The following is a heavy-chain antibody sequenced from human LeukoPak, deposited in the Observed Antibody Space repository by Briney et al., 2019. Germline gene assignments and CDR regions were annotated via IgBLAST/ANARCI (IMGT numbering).Heavy chain of an antibody. Sequence: GGSLRLSCGASGFTFSSYSMNWVRQAPGKGLEWVSYISSSSSTIYYADSVKGRFTISRDNAKNSLYLQMNSLRAEDTAVYYCARDHHRRLYDSQARDTFDIWGQGTMVTVSS. J-gene: IGHJ3*02. D-gene: IGHD3-22*01. V-gene: IGHV3-48*01. CDR3: ARDHHRRLYDSQARDTFDI. CDR1: GFTFSSYS. CDR2: ISSSSSTI.